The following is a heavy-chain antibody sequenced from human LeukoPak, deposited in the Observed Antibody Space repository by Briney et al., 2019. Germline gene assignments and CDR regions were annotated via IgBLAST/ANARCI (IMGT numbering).Heavy chain of an antibody. CDR1: GFIFSDYY. V-gene: IGHV3-7*01. Sequence: GGSLRLSCAASGFIFSDYYMSWVRQAPVKGLEWVANLNRDGSVKSYVDSVKGRFTISRDNAKNSLYLQMNSLRAEDTAVFYCARDSGICRGFAFDVWGHGTMVTVSS. CDR2: LNRDGSVK. CDR3: ARDSGICRGFAFDV. D-gene: IGHD6-25*01. J-gene: IGHJ3*01.